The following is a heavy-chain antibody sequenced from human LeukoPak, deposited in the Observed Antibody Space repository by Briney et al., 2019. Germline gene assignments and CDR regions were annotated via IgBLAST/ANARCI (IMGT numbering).Heavy chain of an antibody. CDR1: GYTFTSYA. CDR3: ARDAVRHYSRGIVQKNWFDP. Sequence: ASVKVSCKASGYTFTSYAMHWVRQAPGQRLEWMGWINAGNGNTKYSQKFQGRVTITRDTSASTAYMELSSLRSEDTAVYYCARDAVRHYSRGIVQKNWFDPWGQGTLVTASS. J-gene: IGHJ5*02. V-gene: IGHV1-3*01. CDR2: INAGNGNT. D-gene: IGHD2-15*01.